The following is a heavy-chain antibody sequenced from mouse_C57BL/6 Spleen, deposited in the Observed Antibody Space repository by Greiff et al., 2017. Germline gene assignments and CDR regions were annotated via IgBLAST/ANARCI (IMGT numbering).Heavy chain of an antibody. CDR1: GYAFSSYW. J-gene: IGHJ3*01. CDR2: IYPGDGDT. V-gene: IGHV1-80*01. CDR3: ARGGYWGSSSWFAY. D-gene: IGHD1-1*01. Sequence: VQRVESGAELVKPGASVKISCKASGYAFSSYWMNWVKQRPGKGLEWIGQIYPGDGDTNYNGKFKGKATLTADKSSSTAYIQLSSLTSEDAAVYFCARGGYWGSSSWFAYWGQGTLVTVSA.